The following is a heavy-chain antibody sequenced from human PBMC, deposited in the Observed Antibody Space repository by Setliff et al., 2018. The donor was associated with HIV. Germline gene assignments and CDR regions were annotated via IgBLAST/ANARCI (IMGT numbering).Heavy chain of an antibody. D-gene: IGHD2-8*02. CDR3: TRDPRLVDF. CDR1: GFTFSDHY. J-gene: IGHJ3*01. V-gene: IGHV3-11*05. Sequence: GGSLRLSCAASGFTFSDHYMTWIRQAPGKGLEWISYIRGDSTSRNYADSVKGRFTISRDNAKNALYLQMNSLRAEDTAVYYCTRDPRLVDFWGQGTMVTVSS. CDR2: IRGDSTSR.